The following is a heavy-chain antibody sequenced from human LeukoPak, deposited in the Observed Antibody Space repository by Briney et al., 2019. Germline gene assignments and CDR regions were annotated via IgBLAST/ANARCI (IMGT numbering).Heavy chain of an antibody. Sequence: SVKVSCKASGGTFSSYAISWVRQAPGQGLEWMGRIIPIFGTANYAQKFQGRVTITTDESTSTAYMELSSLRSEDTAVYYCARVSTYGDYENYAFDIWGQGTMVSVSS. CDR1: GGTFSSYA. V-gene: IGHV1-69*05. D-gene: IGHD4-17*01. CDR3: ARVSTYGDYENYAFDI. J-gene: IGHJ3*02. CDR2: IIPIFGTA.